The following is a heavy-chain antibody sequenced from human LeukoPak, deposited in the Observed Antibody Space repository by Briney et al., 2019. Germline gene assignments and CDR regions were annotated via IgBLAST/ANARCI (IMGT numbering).Heavy chain of an antibody. CDR3: ARGRSKGELPTYNWFDP. D-gene: IGHD1-26*01. CDR1: GSSISSGGYY. V-gene: IGHV4-31*03. J-gene: IGHJ5*02. Sequence: SQTLSLTCTVSGSSISSGGYYWSWIRQHPGKGLEWIGYIYYSGSTYYNPSLKSRVTISVDTSKNLFSLKLSSVTAADTAVYYCARGRSKGELPTYNWFDPWGQGTLVTVSS. CDR2: IYYSGST.